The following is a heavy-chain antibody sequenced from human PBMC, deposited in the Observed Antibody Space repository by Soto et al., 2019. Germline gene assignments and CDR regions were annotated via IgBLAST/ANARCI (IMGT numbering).Heavy chain of an antibody. CDR3: AKARGSSTPAPGSY. CDR1: VFTFSSYA. Sequence: GGSLRLSCAASVFTFSSYAMSWVRQAPGKGLEWVSVISGSGGDTYYADSVKGRFTISRDNSKNTLSLQMNSLRAEDTAVYYCAKARGSSTPAPGSYWGQGTLVTVSS. D-gene: IGHD2-2*01. CDR2: ISGSGGDT. J-gene: IGHJ1*01. V-gene: IGHV3-23*01.